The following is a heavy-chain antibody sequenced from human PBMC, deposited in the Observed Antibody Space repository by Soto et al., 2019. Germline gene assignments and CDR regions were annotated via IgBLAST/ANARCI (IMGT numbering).Heavy chain of an antibody. CDR2: IFYTGST. J-gene: IGHJ5*02. V-gene: IGHV4-59*01. CDR3: ARDDDPAYYDILTGYPQDP. Sequence: SETLSLTCTVSGDSMNNFYWSWIRQPPGKTLEWIGNIFYTGSTTYNPSLESRITMSVDTSKNQFSLRLSSVSAADTAVYYCARDDDPAYYDILTGYPQDPWGQGTLVTVSS. CDR1: GDSMNNFY. D-gene: IGHD3-9*01.